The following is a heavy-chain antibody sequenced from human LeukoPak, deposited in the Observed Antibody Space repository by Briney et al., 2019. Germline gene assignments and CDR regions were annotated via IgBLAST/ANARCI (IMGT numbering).Heavy chain of an antibody. J-gene: IGHJ3*02. D-gene: IGHD6-19*01. V-gene: IGHV4-59*08. Sequence: SETLSLTCTVSGGSISSYYWSWIRQPPGKGLEWIGYIYYSGSTNYNPSLKSRVTISVDTSKNQFSLKLSSVTAADTAVYYCARHMCSVAGMLPDAFDIWGQGTMVTVSS. CDR3: ARHMCSVAGMLPDAFDI. CDR1: GGSISSYY. CDR2: IYYSGST.